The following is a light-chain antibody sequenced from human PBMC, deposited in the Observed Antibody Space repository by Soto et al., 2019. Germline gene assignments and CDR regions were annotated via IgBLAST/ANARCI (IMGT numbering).Light chain of an antibody. V-gene: IGLV2-23*02. Sequence: QSALTQPASVSGSPGQSITISCTGTSSDVGSYNVVSWYQHHPGKAPKLMIYDVTKRPLGVSNRFSGSKSGNTASLTISGLQAEDEADYYCCSYAGSSTYVFGTGTKVTVL. CDR2: DVT. J-gene: IGLJ1*01. CDR1: SSDVGSYNV. CDR3: CSYAGSSTYV.